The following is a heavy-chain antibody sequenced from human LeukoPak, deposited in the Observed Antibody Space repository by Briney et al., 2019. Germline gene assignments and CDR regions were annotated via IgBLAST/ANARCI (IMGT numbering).Heavy chain of an antibody. Sequence: ASVKVSCKASGYTFTSYDINWVGQATGQGLEWMGWMNPNSGNTGYAQKFQGRVTMTRNTSISTAYMELSSLRFEDTAVYYCATFHKYYYYMDVWGKGTTVTISS. V-gene: IGHV1-8*01. CDR3: ATFHKYYYYMDV. J-gene: IGHJ6*03. CDR1: GYTFTSYD. D-gene: IGHD2-21*01. CDR2: MNPNSGNT.